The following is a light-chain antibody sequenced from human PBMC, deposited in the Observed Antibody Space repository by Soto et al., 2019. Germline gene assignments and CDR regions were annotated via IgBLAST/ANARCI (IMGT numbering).Light chain of an antibody. V-gene: IGLV2-8*01. CDR2: EVS. J-gene: IGLJ1*01. CDR3: TSYAGTYSFFYV. Sequence: QSVLTQPPSASGSPGQSVTISCTGTSSDVGAYNYVSWYQQLPGKAPKLIIYEVSKRPSGVPDRFSGSKSGNTASLTVSGLQAEDEADYYCTSYAGTYSFFYVFRTGTKVT. CDR1: SSDVGAYNY.